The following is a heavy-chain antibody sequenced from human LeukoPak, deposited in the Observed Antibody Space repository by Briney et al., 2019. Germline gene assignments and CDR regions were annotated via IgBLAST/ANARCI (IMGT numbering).Heavy chain of an antibody. Sequence: SQTLSLTCAISGDSVSSESAAWNWIRQSPSRGLEWLGRTYYRSKWYNDYAVSVKSRININPDTSKNQFSLQLNSVTPEDTAVHYCAREDEVGITWSWFDPWGQGTPVTVSS. CDR2: TYYRSKWYN. CDR3: AREDEVGITWSWFDP. CDR1: GDSVSSESAA. V-gene: IGHV6-1*01. D-gene: IGHD1-26*01. J-gene: IGHJ5*02.